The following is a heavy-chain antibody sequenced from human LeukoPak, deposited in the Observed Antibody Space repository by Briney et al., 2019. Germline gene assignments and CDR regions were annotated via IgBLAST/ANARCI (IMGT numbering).Heavy chain of an antibody. CDR2: LYYSGGT. D-gene: IGHD1-26*01. CDR3: ASSSGSYYEYYFDY. Sequence: SETLSLTCTVSGGSISSYSYYWGWIRQPPGKGLEWIGSLYYSGGTYYNPSLKSRLTMSVDTSKNQFSLRLSPVTAADTAVYYCASSSGSYYEYYFDYWGQGTLVTVSS. V-gene: IGHV4-39*01. J-gene: IGHJ4*02. CDR1: GGSISSYSYY.